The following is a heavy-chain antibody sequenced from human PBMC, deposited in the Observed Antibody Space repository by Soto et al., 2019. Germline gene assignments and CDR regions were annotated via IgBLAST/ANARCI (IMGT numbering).Heavy chain of an antibody. Sequence: QVQLVESGGGLVKPGGSLRLSCAASGFTFGDYYMSWIRQAPGKGLEWVSYISSSGSTIYYADSVKGRFTISRDNAKNSLYLQMNSLRAEDTAVYYCARDQRGYDFWSGYAEYYYYYYMDVWGKGTTVTVSS. CDR1: GFTFGDYY. V-gene: IGHV3-11*01. CDR2: ISSSGSTI. J-gene: IGHJ6*03. CDR3: ARDQRGYDFWSGYAEYYYYYYMDV. D-gene: IGHD3-3*01.